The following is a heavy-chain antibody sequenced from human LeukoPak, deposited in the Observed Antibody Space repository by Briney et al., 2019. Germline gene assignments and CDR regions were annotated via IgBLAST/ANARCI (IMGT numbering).Heavy chain of an antibody. CDR2: INPNSGGT. V-gene: IGHV1-2*02. Sequence: ASVKVSCKASGYTFTGYYMHWVRQAPGQGLEWMGWINPNSGGTNYAQKFQGRVTMTEDTSTDTAYMELSSLRSEDTAVYYCATAYSGSYTLDFWGQGTLVTVSS. J-gene: IGHJ4*02. CDR1: GYTFTGYY. D-gene: IGHD1-26*01. CDR3: ATAYSGSYTLDF.